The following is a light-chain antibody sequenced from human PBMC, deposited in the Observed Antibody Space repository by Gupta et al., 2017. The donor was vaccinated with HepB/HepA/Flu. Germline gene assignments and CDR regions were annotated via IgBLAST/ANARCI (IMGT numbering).Light chain of an antibody. Sequence: DIQVTQSPSVLSASVGDRVTITCRASQGIDSYLVWYQQKPGKAPKVLIFSASTLQSGVTSRFSGSGSGTEFILTISSLQPEDSATYYGQQLSSYPLTFGGGTKVKI. J-gene: IGKJ4*01. CDR2: SAS. CDR3: QQLSSYPLT. V-gene: IGKV1-9*01. CDR1: QGIDSY.